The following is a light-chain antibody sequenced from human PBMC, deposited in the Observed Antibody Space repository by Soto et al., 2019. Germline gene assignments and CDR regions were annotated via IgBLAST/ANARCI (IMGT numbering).Light chain of an antibody. CDR3: LQYYRYPRT. J-gene: IGKJ1*01. V-gene: IGKV1-16*01. Sequence: EIQMTQSPSSLSASVGDRVTITWRASQGIRNQLDWYQQRPGKAPKGLIYYASSLHSGVPSRFSGSGSGTYFTLSISSLQPEDFATYYCLQYYRYPRTFGQGTKVDIK. CDR1: QGIRNQ. CDR2: YAS.